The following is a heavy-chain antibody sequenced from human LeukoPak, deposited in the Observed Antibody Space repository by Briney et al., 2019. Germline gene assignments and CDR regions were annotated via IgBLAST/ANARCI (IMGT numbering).Heavy chain of an antibody. J-gene: IGHJ4*02. V-gene: IGHV4-59*08. CDR1: GGSISSYY. CDR2: IYYSGST. CDR3: GRLSPHNYFDY. Sequence: SETLSLTCTVSGGSISSYYWSWIRQPPGKGLEWIGYIYYSGSTNYNPSLKSRVTISVDTSKNQFSLKLSSVTAADTAVYYCGRLSPHNYFDYWGQGTLVTVSS.